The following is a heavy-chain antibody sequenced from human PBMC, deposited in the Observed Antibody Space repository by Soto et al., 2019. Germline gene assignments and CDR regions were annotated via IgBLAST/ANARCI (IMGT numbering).Heavy chain of an antibody. CDR2: IYWDDDK. Sequence: QITLEESGPTRVKPTQSLALTCTFSGFSLSTSGVGVGWVRQPPGKALEWLALIYWDDDKRYSPSLQSRLTIPKDTAKNQVVLIMINMDPVDTATYHCAHSPWTCTKAYFDYWGQRTLVTVSS. CDR1: GFSLSTSGVG. CDR3: AHSPWTCTKAYFDY. V-gene: IGHV2-5*02. J-gene: IGHJ4*02. D-gene: IGHD2-8*01.